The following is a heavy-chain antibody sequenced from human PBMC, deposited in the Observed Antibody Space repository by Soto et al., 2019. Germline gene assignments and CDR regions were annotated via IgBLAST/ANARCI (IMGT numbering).Heavy chain of an antibody. V-gene: IGHV3-74*01. D-gene: IGHD3-10*01. Sequence: AGAMRRSCEASGFTLSNYWMHWVRQAPGKGLVWVSRIRSDGSYSSYADSVKGRFTISRDNSKNTLYLQMNSLRAEDTAVYYCASGMSPVVRPYYYYAMDFRGQGPTVTVSS. CDR2: IRSDGSYS. J-gene: IGHJ6*02. CDR1: GFTLSNYW. CDR3: ASGMSPVVRPYYYYAMDF.